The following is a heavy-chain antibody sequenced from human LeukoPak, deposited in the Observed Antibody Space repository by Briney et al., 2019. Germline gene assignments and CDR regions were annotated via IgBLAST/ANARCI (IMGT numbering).Heavy chain of an antibody. CDR1: GFTLSSYW. CDR2: INTDGSST. Sequence: GGSLRLSCAASGFTLSSYWMHWVRQAPGKGLVWVSRINTDGSSTSYADSVKGRFTISRDNAKNTLYLQMNSLRAEDTAVYYCAREGEQQLATDYWGQGTLVTVSS. V-gene: IGHV3-74*01. J-gene: IGHJ4*02. D-gene: IGHD6-13*01. CDR3: AREGEQQLATDY.